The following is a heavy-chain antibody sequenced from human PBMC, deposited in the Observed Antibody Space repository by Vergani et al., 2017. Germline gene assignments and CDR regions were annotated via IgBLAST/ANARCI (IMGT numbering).Heavy chain of an antibody. CDR3: ARVGHVLDTQRHYGADY. Sequence: QVQLVQSGAEVEKPGASVKVSCKASGYTFTGYYMHWVRPAPGQGLEWMGWINPNSGGTNYAQKFQGRVTMTRDTSTSTAYMELSRLRSDDTAVYYCARVGHVLDTQRHYGADYWGQGTLVTVSS. CDR2: INPNSGGT. V-gene: IGHV1-2*02. D-gene: IGHD4-17*01. CDR1: GYTFTGYY. J-gene: IGHJ4*02.